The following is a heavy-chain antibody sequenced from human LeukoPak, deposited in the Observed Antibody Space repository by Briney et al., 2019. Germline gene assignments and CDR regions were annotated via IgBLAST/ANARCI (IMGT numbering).Heavy chain of an antibody. Sequence: AASLSLTCAVYGGSLSGYCWSWIRQPPGKGLEWIGEINHSGTNNTNPSLKSRVPISVDTTKNQSSLKLSSVTAADTAVYYCARGMPVLRFLEWSRHPYNWFDPWGQATLVTVSS. CDR3: ARGMPVLRFLEWSRHPYNWFDP. CDR2: INHSGTN. J-gene: IGHJ5*02. D-gene: IGHD3-3*01. V-gene: IGHV4-34*01. CDR1: GGSLSGYC.